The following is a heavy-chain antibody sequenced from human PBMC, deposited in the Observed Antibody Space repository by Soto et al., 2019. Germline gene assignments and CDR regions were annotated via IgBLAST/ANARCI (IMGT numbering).Heavy chain of an antibody. CDR2: IYYSGST. CDR3: ARGLNGSGSYPLDY. J-gene: IGHJ4*02. Sequence: ASETLSLTCTVSGGSISSGDYYWSWIRQPPGKGLEWIGYIYYSGSTYYNPSLKSRVTISVDTSKNQFSLKLSSVTAADTAVYYCARGLNGSGSYPLDYWGQGTLVTVSS. CDR1: GGSISSGDYY. V-gene: IGHV4-30-4*01. D-gene: IGHD3-10*01.